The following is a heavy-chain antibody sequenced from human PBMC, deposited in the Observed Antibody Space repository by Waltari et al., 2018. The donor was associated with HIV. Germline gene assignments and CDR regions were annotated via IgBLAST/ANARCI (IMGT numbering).Heavy chain of an antibody. CDR3: ATEVELRG. CDR1: VYTLTDLS. J-gene: IGHJ4*02. Sequence: QLVQSGAEVKKPGPSVKVSCHVSVYTLTDLSMQWVRQAPGKGLEWMGGFDPENDETIYAQKFQGRVTMTEDTSTDTAYMELNSLRSEDTAVYYCATEVELRGWGQGTLVTVSS. D-gene: IGHD1-7*01. V-gene: IGHV1-24*01. CDR2: FDPENDET.